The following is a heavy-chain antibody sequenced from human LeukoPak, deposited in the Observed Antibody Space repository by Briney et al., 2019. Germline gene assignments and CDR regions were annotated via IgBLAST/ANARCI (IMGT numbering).Heavy chain of an antibody. CDR2: ISSSGGTI. CDR3: AKGNGYSYGRYYFDY. CDR1: GFTFSAYY. J-gene: IGHJ4*02. Sequence: GGSLRLSCAASGFTFSAYYMRWIRQAPGKGLDWLSYISSSGGTIYYADSVKGRFTISRDNTKSTMYLQVNSLRAEDTAVYYCAKGNGYSYGRYYFDYWGQGTLVTVSS. D-gene: IGHD5-18*01. V-gene: IGHV3-11*01.